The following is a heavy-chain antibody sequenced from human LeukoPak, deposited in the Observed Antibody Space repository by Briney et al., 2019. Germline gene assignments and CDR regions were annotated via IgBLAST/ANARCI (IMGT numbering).Heavy chain of an antibody. CDR2: ISWNSGSI. J-gene: IGHJ6*02. V-gene: IGHV3-9*01. D-gene: IGHD3-10*01. Sequence: QPGRSLRLSCAASGFTFDDYAMQWVRQAPGKGLEWVSGISWNSGSIGYADSVRGRFTISRDNAKNSLYLQMNSLRAEDTALYYCAKDSGDYYYYGMDVWGQGTTVTVSS. CDR1: GFTFDDYA. CDR3: AKDSGDYYYYGMDV.